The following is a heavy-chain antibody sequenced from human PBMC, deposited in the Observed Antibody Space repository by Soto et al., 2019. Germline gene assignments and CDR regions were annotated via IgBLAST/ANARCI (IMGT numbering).Heavy chain of an antibody. D-gene: IGHD3-10*01. CDR1: GFTFSDYW. Sequence: EAQLVQSGGGLVQPGGSMRLSCAASGFTFSDYWMHWVRQTPGKGLVWVSSIKFDGSRTYYADCVKGRFSISRDNAKNTLYVQMNGLGAEDTALYDWARGEGDAMVRGYENWGQGTLVTVSA. V-gene: IGHV3-74*01. J-gene: IGHJ4*02. CDR2: IKFDGSRT. CDR3: ARGEGDAMVRGYEN.